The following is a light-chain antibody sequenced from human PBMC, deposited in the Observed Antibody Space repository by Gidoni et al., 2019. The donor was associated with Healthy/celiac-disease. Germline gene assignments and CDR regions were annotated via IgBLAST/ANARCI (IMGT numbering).Light chain of an antibody. Sequence: DIVMTKSPDSLAVSLGERATINCKSSQSVLYSSNNKNYLAWYQQKPGQPPKLLIYWASTRESGVPDRFSGSGSGTDFTLTISSLQAEDVAVYYCQQYYSTPGTFGQGTKVGIK. CDR3: QQYYSTPGT. V-gene: IGKV4-1*01. CDR1: QSVLYSSNNKNY. CDR2: WAS. J-gene: IGKJ1*01.